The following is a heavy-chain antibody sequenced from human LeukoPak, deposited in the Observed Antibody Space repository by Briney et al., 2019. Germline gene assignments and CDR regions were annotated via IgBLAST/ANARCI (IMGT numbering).Heavy chain of an antibody. CDR2: IDTTGYT. Sequence: PGGSLRLSCTASGFIFSSYGMNWVRQAPGKGLKWVASIDTTGYTYHADSVKGRFTISRDNAKISLYLQMNSLRDEDTAVYYCVTEGRGVHFDSWGQGALVTVSS. D-gene: IGHD3-10*01. CDR3: VTEGRGVHFDS. J-gene: IGHJ4*02. V-gene: IGHV3-21*01. CDR1: GFIFSSYG.